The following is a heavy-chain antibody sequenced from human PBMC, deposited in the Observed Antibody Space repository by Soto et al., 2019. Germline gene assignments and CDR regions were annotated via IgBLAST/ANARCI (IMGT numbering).Heavy chain of an antibody. CDR3: AGLGYCSSTSRRPGFDP. D-gene: IGHD2-2*01. CDR2: IYYSGST. V-gene: IGHV4-39*01. CDR1: GGSISSSSYY. J-gene: IGHJ5*02. Sequence: QLQLQESGPGLVKPSETLSLTCTVSGGSISSSSYYWGWIRQPPGKGLEWIGSIYYSGSTYYNPSLKGRVTLSLDTSKNQFSLKLSSVTAADTAVYYCAGLGYCSSTSRRPGFDPWGQGTLVTVSS.